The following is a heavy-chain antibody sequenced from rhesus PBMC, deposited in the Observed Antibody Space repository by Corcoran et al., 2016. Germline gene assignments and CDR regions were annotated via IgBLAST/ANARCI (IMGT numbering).Heavy chain of an antibody. CDR2: IYGSSTST. CDR1: GGSISDRYR. D-gene: IGHD3-3*01. J-gene: IGHJ4*01. CDR3: ARDRRWYYKIWTGENYFDY. V-gene: IGHV4S10*01. Sequence: QVQLQESGPGVVKPSETLSLTCAVSGGSISDRYRWSWIRQPPGQGLEWIGYIYGSSTSTNYNPSLKSRVTISKDTSKNQFFLKLSSVTAADTAVYYCARDRRWYYKIWTGENYFDYWGQGVLVTVSS.